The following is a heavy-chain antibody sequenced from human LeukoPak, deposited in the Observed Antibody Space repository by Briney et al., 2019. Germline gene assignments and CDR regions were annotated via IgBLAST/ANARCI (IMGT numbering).Heavy chain of an antibody. V-gene: IGHV4-39*07. Sequence: PSETLSLTCSVSGGSTSSTYYYWGWIRQSPGKGLEWIGSFYYSGSTNYNPSLKSRVTISVDTSKNQFSLKLSSVTAADTAVYYCARGRALVATITLGAFDIWGQGTMVTVSS. CDR2: FYYSGST. J-gene: IGHJ3*02. CDR1: GGSTSSTYYY. D-gene: IGHD5-12*01. CDR3: ARGRALVATITLGAFDI.